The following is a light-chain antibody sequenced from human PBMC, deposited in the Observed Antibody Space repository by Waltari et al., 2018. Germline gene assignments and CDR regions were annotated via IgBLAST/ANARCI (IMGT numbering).Light chain of an antibody. CDR2: GAS. J-gene: IGKJ1*01. CDR1: QSVDSN. CDR3: QQYNNWLTWS. Sequence: EIVMTQSPATLSVSPGERATLSCRASQSVDSNLAWYQQKPGQAPRLLIFGASTRATGIPARFSGSGSGTEFTLTISSLQSEDFAGYYCQQYNNWLTWSFGQGTKVEIK. V-gene: IGKV3-15*01.